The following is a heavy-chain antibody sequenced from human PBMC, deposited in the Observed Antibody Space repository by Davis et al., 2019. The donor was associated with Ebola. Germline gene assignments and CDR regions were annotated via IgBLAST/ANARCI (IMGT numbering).Heavy chain of an antibody. CDR2: IRNNGYST. D-gene: IGHD1-26*01. CDR1: GFTFSDYA. Sequence: GESLKISCAASGFTFSDYAMGWVRQAPGKGLEWVSVIRNNGYSTYYTDSVKGRFTISRDNSNNMVYLQMSSLRAEDTALYYCAKDFHRVSYPWYYGMDVWGQGTTVTVSS. CDR3: AKDFHRVSYPWYYGMDV. V-gene: IGHV3-23*01. J-gene: IGHJ6*02.